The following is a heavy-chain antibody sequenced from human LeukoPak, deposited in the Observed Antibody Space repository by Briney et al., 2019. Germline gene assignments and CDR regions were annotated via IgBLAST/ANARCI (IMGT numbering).Heavy chain of an antibody. D-gene: IGHD6-19*01. Sequence: ASVKVSCKASGYTFTGYDMHWVRQAPGQGLEWMGWINPNSGGTNYAQKFQGRVTMTRDTSSSTAYMELSRLRSDDTAVYYCARDSRGWENRFDPWGQGTLVTVFS. J-gene: IGHJ5*02. V-gene: IGHV1-2*02. CDR2: INPNSGGT. CDR3: ARDSRGWENRFDP. CDR1: GYTFTGYD.